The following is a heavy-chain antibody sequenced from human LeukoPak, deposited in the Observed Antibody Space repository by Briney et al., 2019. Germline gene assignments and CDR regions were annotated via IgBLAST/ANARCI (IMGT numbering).Heavy chain of an antibody. CDR2: IYYSGST. CDR1: GGSISSYY. V-gene: IGHV4-59*01. J-gene: IGHJ6*03. D-gene: IGHD6-19*01. Sequence: SETLSLTCTVSGGSISSYYWSWIRQPPGKGLEWIGYIYYSGSTNYNPSLKSRVTISVDTSKNQFSLKLSSVTAADTAVYYCARGQAVAGPYYYYYYMGVWGKGTTVTVSS. CDR3: ARGQAVAGPYYYYYYMGV.